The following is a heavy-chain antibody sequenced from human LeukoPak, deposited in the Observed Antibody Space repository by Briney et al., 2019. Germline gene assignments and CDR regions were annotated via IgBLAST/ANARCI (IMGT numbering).Heavy chain of an antibody. J-gene: IGHJ4*02. CDR3: ARTGESGSYFPFDY. D-gene: IGHD1-26*01. Sequence: GASVKVSCKGSVYTLSNHAFSWVRQAPGQGLEWMGGIIPIFGTANYAQKFQGRVTITADESTSTAYMELSSLRSEDTAVYYCARTGESGSYFPFDYWGQGTLVTVSS. CDR2: IIPIFGTA. V-gene: IGHV1-69*13. CDR1: VYTLSNHA.